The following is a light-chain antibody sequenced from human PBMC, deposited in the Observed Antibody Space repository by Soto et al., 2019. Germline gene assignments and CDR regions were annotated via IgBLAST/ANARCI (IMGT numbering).Light chain of an antibody. CDR2: EVS. J-gene: IGLJ1*01. CDR1: SSDVGSYNL. Sequence: QSALTQPASVSGSPGQSITISCTGTSSDVGSYNLVSWYQQHPGNALKLMIYEVSKRPSGVSNRFSGSKSGNTASLTISFLQAEDEADYYCCSYAGSSTFFYVFGTGTKVTVL. V-gene: IGLV2-23*02. CDR3: CSYAGSSTFFYV.